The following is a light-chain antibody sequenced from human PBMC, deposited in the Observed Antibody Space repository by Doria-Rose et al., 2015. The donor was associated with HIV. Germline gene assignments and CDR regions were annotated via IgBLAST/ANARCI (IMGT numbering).Light chain of an antibody. CDR2: DVS. V-gene: IGLV2-14*03. Sequence: QSVLTQPASVSGSPGQSIIISCTGTSTDVGGYNYVSWYQQHPGKAPKLMIYDVSNRPSGVSNRFSGSKSGNTASLTISGLQAEDEADCYCSSYTTSSTLVFGGGTKLTGL. J-gene: IGLJ3*02. CDR1: STDVGGYNY. CDR3: SSYTTSSTLV.